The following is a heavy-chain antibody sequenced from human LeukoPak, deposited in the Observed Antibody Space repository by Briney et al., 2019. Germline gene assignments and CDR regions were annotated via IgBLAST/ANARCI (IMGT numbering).Heavy chain of an antibody. D-gene: IGHD1-26*01. CDR1: GFSVSDYY. Sequence: GGSLRLSCAASGFSVSDYYMNWIRQAPGKGLEWVSYISSSGSTIYYADSVKGRFTISRDNAKNSLYLQMNSLRAEDTAVYYCASEVGADSRDFDYWGQGTLVTVSS. V-gene: IGHV3-11*04. CDR3: ASEVGADSRDFDY. CDR2: ISSSGSTI. J-gene: IGHJ4*02.